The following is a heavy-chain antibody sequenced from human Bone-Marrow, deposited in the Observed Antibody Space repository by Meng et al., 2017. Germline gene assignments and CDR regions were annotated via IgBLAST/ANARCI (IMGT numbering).Heavy chain of an antibody. D-gene: IGHD4-17*01. CDR2: IYQSGST. CDR3: ARPDYGDYLYYFDY. Sequence: QGPLQESGPGLVTPSGTLSLTCAVSGGSISSSNCWSWVRQPPGKGLEWIGEIYQSGSTNYNPSLKSRVTISVDKSKNQFSLKLSSVTAADTAVYYCARPDYGDYLYYFDYWGQGALVTVSS. V-gene: IGHV4-4*02. J-gene: IGHJ4*02. CDR1: GGSISSSNC.